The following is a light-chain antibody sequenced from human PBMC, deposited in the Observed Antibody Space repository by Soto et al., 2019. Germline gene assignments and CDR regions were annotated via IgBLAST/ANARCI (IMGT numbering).Light chain of an antibody. CDR2: DAS. Sequence: EIVLTHSPGTLSLSPGERATLSCRASLTISYNYLAWYQQKAGQAPRLVIYDASNRATGIPDRFSASGSGTDFTLTISRLEPEDFAVYYCHQRQSWPRTFGQGTKVDI. CDR1: LTISYNY. J-gene: IGKJ1*01. V-gene: IGKV3D-20*02. CDR3: HQRQSWPRT.